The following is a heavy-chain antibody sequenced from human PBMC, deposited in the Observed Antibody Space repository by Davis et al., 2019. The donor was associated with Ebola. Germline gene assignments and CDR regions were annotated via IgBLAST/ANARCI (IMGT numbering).Heavy chain of an antibody. Sequence: GESLKISCAASGFIFSSYVMNWVRQAPGKGLEWVSTLGTSADAYYADSVKGRFTISRDNSKNTLYLQMTGLRVEDTAIYYCAKDTSNIWFDIWGQGTMVTVSS. V-gene: IGHV3-23*01. CDR1: GFIFSSYV. CDR2: LGTSADA. D-gene: IGHD1-26*01. J-gene: IGHJ3*02. CDR3: AKDTSNIWFDI.